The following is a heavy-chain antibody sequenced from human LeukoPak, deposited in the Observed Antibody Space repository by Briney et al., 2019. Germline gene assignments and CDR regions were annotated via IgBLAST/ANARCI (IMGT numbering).Heavy chain of an antibody. CDR1: GGSISRGDNY. V-gene: IGHV4-31*03. CDR2: IYYTGRT. CDR3: ARDRSGSSSLNAFDI. Sequence: SETLSLTCTVSGGSISRGDNYWSWIRQHPGKGLECIGYIYYTGRTYYNPSLKRRVTISIDTSRSQFSLRLSSVTAADTAVYYCARDRSGSSSLNAFDIWGQGTMVTVSS. D-gene: IGHD3-10*01. J-gene: IGHJ3*02.